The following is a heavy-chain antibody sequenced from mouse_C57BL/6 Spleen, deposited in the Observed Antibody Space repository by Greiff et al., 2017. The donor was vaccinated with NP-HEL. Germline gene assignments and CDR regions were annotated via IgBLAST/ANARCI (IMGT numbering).Heavy chain of an antibody. CDR2: IYPRSGNT. J-gene: IGHJ3*01. D-gene: IGHD2-3*01. CDR1: GYTFTSYG. Sequence: VQLVESGAELARPGASVKLSCKASGYTFTSYGISWVKQRTGQGLEWIGEIYPRSGNTYYNEKFKGKATLTADKSSSTAYMERRSLTSEDSAVYFCASYDGLHGFAYWGQGTLVTVSA. CDR3: ASYDGLHGFAY. V-gene: IGHV1-81*01.